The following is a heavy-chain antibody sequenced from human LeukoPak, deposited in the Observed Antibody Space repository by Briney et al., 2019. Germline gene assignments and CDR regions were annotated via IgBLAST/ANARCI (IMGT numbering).Heavy chain of an antibody. D-gene: IGHD6-13*01. CDR2: ISYDGTNE. CDR3: ARGGSSSWYQDY. Sequence: GRSLRLSCAASGFTFSTYAMHWVRQAPGKGLERVAVISYDGTNEYYTDSVKGRFTISRDNSKNTLNLQMNSLRPEDTAVYYCARGGSSSWYQDYWGQGTLVTVSS. CDR1: GFTFSTYA. J-gene: IGHJ4*02. V-gene: IGHV3-30*04.